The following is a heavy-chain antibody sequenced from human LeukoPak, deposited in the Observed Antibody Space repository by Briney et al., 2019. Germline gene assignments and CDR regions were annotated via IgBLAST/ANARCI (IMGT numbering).Heavy chain of an antibody. Sequence: GGSLRLSCAASGFTFSSYWMSWVRQAPGKGLEWVANIKQDGSEKYYVDSVKGRFTISRDNAKNSLYLQMNSLRAEDTAVYYCAREGGVVPAATNYYYYYYYMDVWGKGTTVTVSS. V-gene: IGHV3-7*01. J-gene: IGHJ6*03. CDR3: AREGGVVPAATNYYYYYYYMDV. D-gene: IGHD2-2*01. CDR2: IKQDGSEK. CDR1: GFTFSSYW.